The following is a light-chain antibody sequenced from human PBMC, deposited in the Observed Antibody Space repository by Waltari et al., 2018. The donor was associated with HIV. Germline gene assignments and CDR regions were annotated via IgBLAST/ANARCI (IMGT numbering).Light chain of an antibody. CDR2: KGS. CDR3: QSAESTGIGV. Sequence: SYELTQPPSVSVSPGQTARITCSGDVLPKQYAYWYQQMPGQAPVLVIYKGSERPSGIPGRFSASSSGTTVTLTISGVQAEDEADYYCQSAESTGIGVFGGGTKLTVL. V-gene: IGLV3-25*03. CDR1: VLPKQY. J-gene: IGLJ3*02.